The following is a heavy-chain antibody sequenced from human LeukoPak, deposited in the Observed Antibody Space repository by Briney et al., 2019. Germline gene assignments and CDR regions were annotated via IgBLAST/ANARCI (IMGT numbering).Heavy chain of an antibody. CDR2: IHLNDAN. Sequence: SGPTLVNPTQTLTLTCTFSGFSLSTSGVGVGWFRQPPGKALEWLAIIHLNDANHCSPSLQSRLTSPKDPSKNQVVLTLTNMDPVDTATYYCAHRMVGGGFYWGQGTLVTVSS. V-gene: IGHV2-5*01. J-gene: IGHJ4*02. CDR3: AHRMVGGGFY. CDR1: GFSLSTSGVG. D-gene: IGHD2-15*01.